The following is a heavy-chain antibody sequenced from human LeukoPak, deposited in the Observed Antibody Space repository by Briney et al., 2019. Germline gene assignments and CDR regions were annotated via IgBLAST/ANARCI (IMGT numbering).Heavy chain of an antibody. Sequence: PSETLSLTCTVSGGSISSYYWSWIRQPPGKGLEWIGYIYYSGSTNYNPSLKSRVTISVDTSKNQFSLKLSSVTAADTAVYYCARPHLYSSGWYFDYWGQGTLVTVSS. CDR3: ARPHLYSSGWYFDY. V-gene: IGHV4-59*08. CDR2: IYYSGST. CDR1: GGSISSYY. J-gene: IGHJ4*02. D-gene: IGHD6-19*01.